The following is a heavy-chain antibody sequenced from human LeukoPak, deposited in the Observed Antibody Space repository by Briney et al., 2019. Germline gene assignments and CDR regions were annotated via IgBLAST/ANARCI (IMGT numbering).Heavy chain of an antibody. J-gene: IGHJ4*02. CDR1: GFTLSNFW. Sequence: GGSLRLSCAASGFTLSNFWMSWVRQAPGKGLEWVANIKQDGSDKNYMDSVKGRFTISRDNAKNSLYLQMNSLRAEDTAVYYARPRWGGECYPRGLWGRETRVTVPS. D-gene: IGHD3-16*01. CDR2: IKQDGSDK. V-gene: IGHV3-7*01. CDR3: RPRWGGECYPRGL.